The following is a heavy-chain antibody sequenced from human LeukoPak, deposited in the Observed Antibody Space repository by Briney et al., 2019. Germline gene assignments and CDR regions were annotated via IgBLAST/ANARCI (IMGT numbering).Heavy chain of an antibody. CDR2: IIPILGIA. Sequence: SVKVSCKASGGTFSSYAISWVRQAPGQGLEWMGRIIPILGIANYAQKFQGRVTITADKSTSTAYMELSSLRSEDTAVYYCVSVDFWSGEYYYYYYGMDVWGQGTTVTVSS. J-gene: IGHJ6*02. CDR1: GGTFSSYA. D-gene: IGHD3-3*01. CDR3: VSVDFWSGEYYYYYYGMDV. V-gene: IGHV1-69*04.